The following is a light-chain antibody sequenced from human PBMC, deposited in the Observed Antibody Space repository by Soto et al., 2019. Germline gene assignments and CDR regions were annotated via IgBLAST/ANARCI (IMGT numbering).Light chain of an antibody. CDR1: RSLVYGDENTY. Sequence: DIVLTESPLSLTVSLGQPASISCESSRSLVYGDENTYLNWFLQRPGQSPRRLIYKVSNRDSGVPGRFSGSGSGTTFTLEISRVEADDVGTYYCMQGTKWPYTFGQGTKLEIK. CDR2: KVS. V-gene: IGKV2-30*01. J-gene: IGKJ2*01. CDR3: MQGTKWPYT.